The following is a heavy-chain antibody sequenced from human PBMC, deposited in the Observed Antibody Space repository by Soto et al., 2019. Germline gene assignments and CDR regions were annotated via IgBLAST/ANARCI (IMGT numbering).Heavy chain of an antibody. D-gene: IGHD2-2*03. J-gene: IGHJ3*01. CDR1: GFSFTNHW. Sequence: EMQLEESGGGLVQPGGSRRLSCEASGFSFTNHWMSWVRQAPGKGLEWLANIKQDGGETYYLESVKGRFSISRDNAKDSVYLQMSGLRAEDTAVYYCVRHGFHRDALDLWGQGTLVTVSS. CDR3: VRHGFHRDALDL. CDR2: IKQDGGET. V-gene: IGHV3-7*03.